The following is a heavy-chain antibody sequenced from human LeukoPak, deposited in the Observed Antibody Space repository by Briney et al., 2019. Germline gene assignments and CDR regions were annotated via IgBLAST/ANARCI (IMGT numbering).Heavy chain of an antibody. CDR2: INPSGGST. CDR1: GYTFTNYG. D-gene: IGHD6-6*01. CDR3: ARGDLVRGYYYMDV. V-gene: IGHV1-46*01. Sequence: ASVKVSCKASGYTFTNYGISWVRQAPGQGLEWMGIINPSGGSTSYAQKFQGRVTMTRDTSTSTVYMELSSLRSEDTAVYYCARGDLVRGYYYMDVWGKGTTVTVSS. J-gene: IGHJ6*03.